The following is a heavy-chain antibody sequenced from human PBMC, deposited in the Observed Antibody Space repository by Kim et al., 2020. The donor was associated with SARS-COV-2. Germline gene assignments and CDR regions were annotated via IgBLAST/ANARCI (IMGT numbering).Heavy chain of an antibody. CDR2: IYHSGST. CDR3: ARVRAYGDYVWFDP. J-gene: IGHJ5*02. CDR1: GGSISSSNW. D-gene: IGHD4-17*01. Sequence: SETLSLTCAVSGGSISSSNWWSWVRQPPGKGLEWIGEIYHSGSTNYNPSLKSRVTISVDKSKNQFSLKLSSVTAADTAVYYCARVRAYGDYVWFDPWGQGTLVTVSS. V-gene: IGHV4-4*02.